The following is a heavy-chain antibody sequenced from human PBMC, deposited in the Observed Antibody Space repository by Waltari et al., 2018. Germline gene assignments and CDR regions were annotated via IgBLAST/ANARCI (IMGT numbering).Heavy chain of an antibody. V-gene: IGHV4-39*01. D-gene: IGHD2-2*02. Sequence: QLQLQESGPGLVKPSETLSLTCTVSGGSISSSSYYWGWIPQPPGNGLEWIGRIYYSGLTYANPPLKSGVTISRDTSKNQFSLKLSSVTAADTAVYYCARHATWRIPFDPWGQGTLVTVSS. J-gene: IGHJ5*02. CDR3: ARHATWRIPFDP. CDR1: GGSISSSSYY. CDR2: IYYSGLT.